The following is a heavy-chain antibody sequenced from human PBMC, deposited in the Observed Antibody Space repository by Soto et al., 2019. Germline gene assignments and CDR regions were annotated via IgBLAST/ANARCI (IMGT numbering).Heavy chain of an antibody. CDR1: GDSISSYS. Sequence: SETLSLTCTVSGDSISSYSWSWIRQPPGKGLEWIGNIHYNGNTKYSPSLKSRVTMSVDTSKNHFSLKLISVTTADTALYYCAKASGYDFGYYYWGQGTLVTVSS. CDR2: IHYNGNT. CDR3: AKASGYDFGYYY. J-gene: IGHJ4*02. V-gene: IGHV4-59*01. D-gene: IGHD3-3*01.